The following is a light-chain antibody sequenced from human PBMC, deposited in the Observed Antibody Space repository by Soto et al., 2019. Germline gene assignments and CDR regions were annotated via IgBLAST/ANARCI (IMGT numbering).Light chain of an antibody. CDR1: QGIIDY. J-gene: IGKJ1*01. V-gene: IGKV1-27*01. CDR3: QKYDTVPQT. CDR2: AAS. Sequence: DIQMTQSPASLYASVGDRVTITCRASQGIIDYVAGFQQKPGQVPNLLIYAASTLVSGVPSRFSGSGSGTDFALTNSSLQPEDVATYYCQKYDTVPQTCGPGTEVEIK.